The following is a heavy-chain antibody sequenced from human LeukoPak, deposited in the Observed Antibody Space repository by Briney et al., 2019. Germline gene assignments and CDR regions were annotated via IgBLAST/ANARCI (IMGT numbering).Heavy chain of an antibody. Sequence: GGSLRLSCAASGFPFSNYWMNWVRQAPGNALEWVAYIRKDGGETYYVDSVKGRFTISRDNAKNSLYLQMNSLRAEDTAAYYCARHTSGQPFDYWGQGTLVTVSS. CDR3: ARHTSGQPFDY. D-gene: IGHD6-19*01. J-gene: IGHJ4*02. CDR1: GFPFSNYW. CDR2: IRKDGGET. V-gene: IGHV3-7*03.